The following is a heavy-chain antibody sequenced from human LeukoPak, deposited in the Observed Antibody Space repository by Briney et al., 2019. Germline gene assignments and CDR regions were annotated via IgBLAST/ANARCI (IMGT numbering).Heavy chain of an antibody. CDR3: ACTSRPIDA. CDR1: GFTFGAYW. CDR2: IKGDGSGA. D-gene: IGHD2-8*01. Sequence: GGSLRLSCAASGFTFGAYWMHWVRQAPGKGLVWVSRIKGDGSGASYADSVKGRFTISGDNAKNTLYLEMNSLRGDDTAVYYCACTSRPIDAWGQGTLVTVSS. J-gene: IGHJ5*02. V-gene: IGHV3-74*01.